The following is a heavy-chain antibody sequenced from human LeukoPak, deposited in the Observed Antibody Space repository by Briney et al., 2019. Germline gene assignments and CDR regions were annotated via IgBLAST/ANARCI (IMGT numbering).Heavy chain of an antibody. CDR1: GGSISSYY. Sequence: PSETLSLTCTVSGGSISSYYWSWIRQPPGKGLEWIGYIYYSGSTNYNPSLKSRVTISVDTSKNQFSLKLSSVTAAGTAVYYCARARDWYFDLWGRGTLVTVSS. J-gene: IGHJ2*01. CDR3: ARARDWYFDL. CDR2: IYYSGST. V-gene: IGHV4-59*08.